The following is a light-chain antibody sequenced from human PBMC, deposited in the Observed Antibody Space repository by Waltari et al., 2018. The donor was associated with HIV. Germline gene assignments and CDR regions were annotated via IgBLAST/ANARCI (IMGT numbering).Light chain of an antibody. CDR1: SSNIGRSY. Sequence: QSVLTQPPSASGTPGQRVTISCSGSSSNIGRSYIYWYQQLPGTAPKLLIYGSNQRPSGVPDRFSGSKSGTSASLAISGLRSEDEADYYCAAWDGSLSGRVFGGGTKLTVL. J-gene: IGLJ3*02. CDR2: GSN. CDR3: AAWDGSLSGRV. V-gene: IGLV1-47*01.